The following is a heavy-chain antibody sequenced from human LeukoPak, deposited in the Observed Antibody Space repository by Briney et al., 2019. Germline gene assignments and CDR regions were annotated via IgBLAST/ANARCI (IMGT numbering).Heavy chain of an antibody. Sequence: GGSLRLSCAASGFTFSTFSMNWVRQAPGKGLEWVANIKQDGSEKYYVDSVEGRFTISRDNAKNSLYLQMNSLRAEDTAVYYCAREIVVVITPNWFDPWGQGTLVTVSS. J-gene: IGHJ5*02. CDR2: IKQDGSEK. V-gene: IGHV3-7*01. CDR1: GFTFSTFS. CDR3: AREIVVVITPNWFDP. D-gene: IGHD3-22*01.